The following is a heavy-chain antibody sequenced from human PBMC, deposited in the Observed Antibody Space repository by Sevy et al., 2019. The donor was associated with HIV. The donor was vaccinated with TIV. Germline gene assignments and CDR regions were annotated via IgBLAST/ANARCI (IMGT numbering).Heavy chain of an antibody. V-gene: IGHV3-74*01. J-gene: IGHJ3*02. CDR2: LNGDGSDI. CDR1: GFTFSNYY. CDR3: TRHGILPYGSGKAFDI. D-gene: IGHD3-10*01. Sequence: GGSLRLSCAASGFTFSNYYMNWVRQGPGKGLVWVARLNGDGSDINYADSVRGRFTISRENAKNSLFLQMNDLRVGDTAVYFCTRHGILPYGSGKAFDIWGRGTTVTVSS.